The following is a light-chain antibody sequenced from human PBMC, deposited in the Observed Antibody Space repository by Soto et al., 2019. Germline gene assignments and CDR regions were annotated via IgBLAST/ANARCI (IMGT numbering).Light chain of an antibody. CDR1: QSVSSY. CDR3: QQRSNWLYT. J-gene: IGKJ2*01. Sequence: EIVLTQSPATLSLSPGERATLSCRASQSVSSYLAWYQQKPGQAPRLLIYDASNTATGIPARFSGSGSGTDFTLTISRLEPEDFAVYYCQQRSNWLYTFGQGTKLEIK. CDR2: DAS. V-gene: IGKV3-11*01.